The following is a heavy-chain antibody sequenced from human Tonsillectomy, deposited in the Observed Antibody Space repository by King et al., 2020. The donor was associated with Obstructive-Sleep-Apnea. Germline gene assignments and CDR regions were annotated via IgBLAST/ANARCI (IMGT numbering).Heavy chain of an antibody. CDR1: GGSFSGYY. V-gene: IGHV4-34*01. D-gene: IGHD6-19*01. CDR2: INHSGST. Sequence: VQLQQWGAGLLKPSETLSLTCAVYGGSFSGYYWSWIRQPPGKGLEWIGEINHSGSTNYNPSLKSRVTMSVDTSKNQFSLKLSSVTAADTSVYYCAVQLLVSYFDYWGQGTLVSVSS. J-gene: IGHJ4*02. CDR3: AVQLLVSYFDY.